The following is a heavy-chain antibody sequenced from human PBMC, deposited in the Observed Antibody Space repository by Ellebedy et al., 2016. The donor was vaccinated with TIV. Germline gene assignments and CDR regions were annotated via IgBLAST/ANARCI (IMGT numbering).Heavy chain of an antibody. CDR2: IDHSGST. J-gene: IGHJ4*02. CDR3: ARTPSY. CDR1: GGSFSGHY. V-gene: IGHV4-34*01. Sequence: SETLSLXXAVYGGSFSGHYWSWIRQPPGKSLEWIGEIDHSGSTNYNPSLKSRVTISVDTSKNQFSLKLSSVTAADTAVYYCARTPSYWGQGTLVTVSS.